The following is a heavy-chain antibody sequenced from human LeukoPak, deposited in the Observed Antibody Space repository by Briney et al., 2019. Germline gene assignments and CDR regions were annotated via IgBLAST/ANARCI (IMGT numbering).Heavy chain of an antibody. D-gene: IGHD1-1*01. V-gene: IGHV4-59*01. CDR2: VDHTGST. CDR3: ARGRVSSSTWYSTYYYYFYMDV. CDR1: DDSITMYY. J-gene: IGHJ6*03. Sequence: SETLSLTCSVSDDSITMYYWTWIRQPPGKGLEWIGYVDHTGSTNFNPSLTGRVSISRDTTNNHFSLRLRSVTAADTAVYFCARGRVSSSTWYSTYYYYFYMDVWGKGTTVTVSS.